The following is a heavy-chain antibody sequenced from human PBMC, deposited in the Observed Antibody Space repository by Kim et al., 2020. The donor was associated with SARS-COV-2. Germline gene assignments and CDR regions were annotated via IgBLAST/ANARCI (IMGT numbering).Heavy chain of an antibody. V-gene: IGHV3-66*01. D-gene: IGHD5-18*01. J-gene: IGHJ6*01. CDR3: ARGRHLDTAFPNYYYYGM. CDR2: ISSGGST. Sequence: GGSLRLSCAASGFTVSNNYMSWVRQAPGKGLEWVAVISSGGSTNYSVSVKGRFTISRDNTKNTLSFQINSLRAEDTAVYYCARGRHLDTAFPNYYYYGM. CDR1: GFTVSNNY.